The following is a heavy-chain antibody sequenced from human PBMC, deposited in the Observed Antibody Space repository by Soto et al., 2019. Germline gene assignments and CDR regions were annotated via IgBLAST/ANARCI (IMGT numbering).Heavy chain of an antibody. D-gene: IGHD1-1*01. CDR3: AKVGGVQLWLYNDC. Sequence: HPGGSLRLSCAASGFTFSNAWMSWVRQAPGKGLEWVSAVSGSGTKTYYADSVIGRFTISRDTSKNTLYLQMNSLRAEDTAVYYCAKVGGVQLWLYNDCWGQGTLVTVSS. V-gene: IGHV3-23*01. J-gene: IGHJ4*02. CDR2: VSGSGTKT. CDR1: GFTFSNAW.